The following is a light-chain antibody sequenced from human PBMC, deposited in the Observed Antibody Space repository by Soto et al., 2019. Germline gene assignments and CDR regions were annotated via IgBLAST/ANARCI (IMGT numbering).Light chain of an antibody. J-gene: IGKJ2*01. V-gene: IGKV3-15*01. CDR3: QQYNNWPYT. CDR1: QSVSRN. Sequence: EIVMTQSPATLSVYPGERATLSCRASQSVSRNLAWYQQKLGQAPRLLIYSASTRAIGIPARFSGSGSGTEFTLTISSLQSEDFAVYYCQQYNNWPYTFGQGTKLEIK. CDR2: SAS.